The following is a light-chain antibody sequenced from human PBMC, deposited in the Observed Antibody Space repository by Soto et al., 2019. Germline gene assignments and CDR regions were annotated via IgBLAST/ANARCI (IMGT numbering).Light chain of an antibody. CDR2: GAS. V-gene: IGKV3-15*01. CDR3: QHYNNWPPWT. J-gene: IGKJ1*01. Sequence: EIVMTQSPATLSVSPGERATLSCRVSQSVSSNLAWYQQQPGQAPRLLIYGASTRATGIPARFSGGGSGTEFTLTISSLQSEDFAVYYCQHYNNWPPWTFGQGTKVEIK. CDR1: QSVSSN.